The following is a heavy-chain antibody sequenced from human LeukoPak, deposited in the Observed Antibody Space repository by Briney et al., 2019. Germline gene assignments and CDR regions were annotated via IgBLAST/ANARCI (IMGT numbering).Heavy chain of an antibody. J-gene: IGHJ4*02. D-gene: IGHD3-22*01. CDR3: AKDRAYDSSGYPSI. V-gene: IGHV1-2*06. Sequence: ASVKVSCKASGYTFTGYYMHWVRRAPGQGLEWMGRINPNSGGTNYAQKFQGRVTMTRDTSISTAYMELSRLRSDDTAVYHCAKDRAYDSSGYPSIWGQGTLVAVSS. CDR2: INPNSGGT. CDR1: GYTFTGYY.